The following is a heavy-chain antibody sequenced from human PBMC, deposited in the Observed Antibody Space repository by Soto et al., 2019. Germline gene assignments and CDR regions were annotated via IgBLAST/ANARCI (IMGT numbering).Heavy chain of an antibody. J-gene: IGHJ5*02. V-gene: IGHV4-30-4*01. CDR1: GGSISSGDYY. CDR2: IYYSGST. CDR3: ARYYYDSSGNWFDP. D-gene: IGHD3-22*01. Sequence: SETLSLTCTVSGGSISSGDYYWSWIRQPPGKGLEWIGYIYYSGSTYYNPSLKSRVTISVDTSKNQFSLKLSSVTAADTAVYYCARYYYDSSGNWFDPWGQGALVTVSS.